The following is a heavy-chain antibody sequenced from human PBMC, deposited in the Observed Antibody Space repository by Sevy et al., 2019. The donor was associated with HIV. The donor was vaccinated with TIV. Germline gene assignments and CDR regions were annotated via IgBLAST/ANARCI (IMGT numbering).Heavy chain of an antibody. D-gene: IGHD6-19*01. V-gene: IGHV1-46*01. CDR3: ARGSEGVGWMIDY. CDR1: GYTFTSYY. CDR2: INPSSGGT. J-gene: IGHJ4*02. Sequence: ASVKVSCKASGYTFTSYYIYWARQAPGQGLEWMGLINPSSGGTVYAQRFQDRVTMTRDMSTSTVSMEVTSLRSEDTAVFYCARGSEGVGWMIDYWGQGTLVTVSS.